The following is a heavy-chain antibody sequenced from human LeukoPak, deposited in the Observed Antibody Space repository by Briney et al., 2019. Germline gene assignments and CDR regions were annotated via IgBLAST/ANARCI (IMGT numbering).Heavy chain of an antibody. V-gene: IGHV3-48*03. J-gene: IGHJ4*02. Sequence: GGSLRLSCAASEFTFSSYEMHWVRQAPGKGLEWVSYIDSSGSTIYYADSVKGRFTISRDNVKNSLYLKMNSLRAEDTAAYYCAREGRYYFDYWGQGTLVTVSS. CDR3: AREGRYYFDY. D-gene: IGHD1-14*01. CDR2: IDSSGSTI. CDR1: EFTFSSYE.